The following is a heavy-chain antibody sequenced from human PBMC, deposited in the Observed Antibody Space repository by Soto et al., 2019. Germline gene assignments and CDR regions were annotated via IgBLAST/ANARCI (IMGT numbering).Heavy chain of an antibody. CDR2: IIPIFGNT. V-gene: IGHV1-8*02. CDR1: GWTISSYV. Sequence: ALVNLSCKASGWTISSYVISWVRQTPGQGLEWMGGIIPIFGNTGYAQKFQGRVTMTRNTSISTAYMELSSLRSEDTAVYYCARARPGSPNWGQGTLVTVSS. J-gene: IGHJ4*02. CDR3: ARARPGSPN. D-gene: IGHD3-10*01.